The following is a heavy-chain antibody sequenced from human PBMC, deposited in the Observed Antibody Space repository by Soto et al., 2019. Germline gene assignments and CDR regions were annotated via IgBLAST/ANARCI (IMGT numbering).Heavy chain of an antibody. Sequence: ESGGGLVKPGGSLRLSCAASGFTFSTYTMNWVRQTPGKGLEWVSSISSGSNYIYYADSLKGRFTISRDNAKNSLYLQMNSLRAEDTAVYYCARDCGKLNPWGQGTLVTVSS. CDR1: GFTFSTYT. V-gene: IGHV3-21*01. CDR2: ISSGSNYI. CDR3: ARDCGKLNP. J-gene: IGHJ5*02. D-gene: IGHD2-15*01.